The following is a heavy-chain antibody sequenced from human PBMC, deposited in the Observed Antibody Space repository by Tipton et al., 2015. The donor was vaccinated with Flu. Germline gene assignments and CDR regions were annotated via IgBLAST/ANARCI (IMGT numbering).Heavy chain of an antibody. CDR1: GGSFSGYY. Sequence: TLSLTCAVYGGSFSGYYWSWIRQPPGKGLEWIGSIYYSGSTYYNPSLKSRVTISVDTSKNQFSLKLSSVTAADTAVYYCARDFRVLTRYFDLWGRGTLVTVSS. V-gene: IGHV4-34*01. J-gene: IGHJ2*01. D-gene: IGHD2/OR15-2a*01. CDR2: IYYSGST. CDR3: ARDFRVLTRYFDL.